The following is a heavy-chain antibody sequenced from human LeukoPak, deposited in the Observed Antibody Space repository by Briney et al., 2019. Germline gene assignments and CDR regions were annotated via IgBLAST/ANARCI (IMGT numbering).Heavy chain of an antibody. CDR3: ARHPGLKHWYFDF. CDR1: GYSFTSYW. J-gene: IGHJ4*02. Sequence: GESLKISCKGSGYSFTSYWIGWVRQMPGKGLEWMGIIYPGDSDNRYSTSFQGQVTISADKSISTAYLQWSSLKASDTAMYYCARHPGLKHWYFDFWGQGTLVTVSS. D-gene: IGHD3-3*02. CDR2: IYPGDSDN. V-gene: IGHV5-51*01.